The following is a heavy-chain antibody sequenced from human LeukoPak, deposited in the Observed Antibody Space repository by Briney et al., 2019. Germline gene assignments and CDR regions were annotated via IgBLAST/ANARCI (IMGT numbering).Heavy chain of an antibody. V-gene: IGHV3-7*03. CDR1: GFTFNSVW. CDR3: ARGPFYCGGDCYSYFEY. CDR2: IKHDGTEK. D-gene: IGHD2-21*02. Sequence: GGCLRLSCAASGFTFNSVWMSWGRQAPGKGLEWVANIKHDGTEKDYVDSVKGRFTISRDNAKNSLFLQMNSLRAEDTAVYYCARGPFYCGGDCYSYFEYWGQGTLVTVSS. J-gene: IGHJ4*01.